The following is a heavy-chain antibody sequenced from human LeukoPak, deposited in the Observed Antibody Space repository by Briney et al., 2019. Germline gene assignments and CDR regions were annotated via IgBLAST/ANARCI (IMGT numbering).Heavy chain of an antibody. CDR3: ARGTIGILNFDY. Sequence: PSETLSLTCTVSGGSISGGSYYWSWIRQPAGKGLEWIGRIYTSGSTNYNPSLKSRVTISVDTSKNQFSLKLSSVTAADTAVYYCARGTIGILNFDYWGQGTLVTVSS. V-gene: IGHV4-61*02. J-gene: IGHJ4*02. CDR1: GGSISGGSYY. D-gene: IGHD1-14*01. CDR2: IYTSGST.